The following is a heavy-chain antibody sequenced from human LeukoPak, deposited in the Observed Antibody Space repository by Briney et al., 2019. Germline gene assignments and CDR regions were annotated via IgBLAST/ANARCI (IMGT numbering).Heavy chain of an antibody. CDR2: IYYSGST. CDR3: ARQPTVVTHDY. Sequence: SETLSLTCTVSGGSIRSYYWSWIRQPPGKGLEWIGYIYYSGSTNYNPSLKSRVTISVDTSKNQFSLKLSSVTAADAAVYFCARQPTVVTHDYWGQGTLVPVSS. V-gene: IGHV4-59*01. J-gene: IGHJ4*02. CDR1: GGSIRSYY. D-gene: IGHD4-23*01.